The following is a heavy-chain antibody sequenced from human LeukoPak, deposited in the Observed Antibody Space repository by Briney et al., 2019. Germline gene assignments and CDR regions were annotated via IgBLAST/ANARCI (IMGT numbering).Heavy chain of an antibody. Sequence: GGSLRLSCAASGFTFSSYGMHWVRQAPGKGLEWVAVIWYDGSNKYYADSVKGRFTISRDNSKNTLYLQMNSLRAEDTAVYYCARDHGAGYSYGYVWGQGTLVTVSS. CDR1: GFTFSSYG. J-gene: IGHJ4*02. CDR2: IWYDGSNK. V-gene: IGHV3-33*01. CDR3: ARDHGAGYSYGYV. D-gene: IGHD5-18*01.